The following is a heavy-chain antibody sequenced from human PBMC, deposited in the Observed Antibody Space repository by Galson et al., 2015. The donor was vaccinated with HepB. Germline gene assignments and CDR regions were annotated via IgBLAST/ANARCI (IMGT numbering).Heavy chain of an antibody. J-gene: IGHJ6*02. CDR1: GSTFSYYT. D-gene: IGHD4-17*01. CDR3: ARDRGRSDYGYYYGMDV. V-gene: IGHV3-21*01. Sequence: SLRLSCAASGSTFSYYTINWVRQAPGKGLEWVSSISGSSTYIYYTDSVWGRFTVSRDNSNDSLYLQMNSLRVEDTAVYYCARDRGRSDYGYYYGMDVWGQGNPGHRLL. CDR2: ISGSSTYI.